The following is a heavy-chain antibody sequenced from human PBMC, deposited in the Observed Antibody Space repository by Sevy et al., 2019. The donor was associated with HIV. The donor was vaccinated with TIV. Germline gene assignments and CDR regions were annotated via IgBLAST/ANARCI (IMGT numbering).Heavy chain of an antibody. D-gene: IGHD6-19*01. V-gene: IGHV6-1*01. Sequence: SQTLSLTFAISRDNVSRTDVAWNWIRQSPSRGLEWLGRTWYASKWSNDYAISVKSRLTINPYTTRNQLSLHLSSVTPEETAVYYCARQKNSGFDVWGQGTVVTVSS. CDR2: TWYASKWSN. J-gene: IGHJ3*01. CDR1: RDNVSRTDVA. CDR3: ARQKNSGFDV.